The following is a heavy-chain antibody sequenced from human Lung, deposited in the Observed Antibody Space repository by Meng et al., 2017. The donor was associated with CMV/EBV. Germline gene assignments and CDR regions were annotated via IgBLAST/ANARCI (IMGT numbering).Heavy chain of an antibody. J-gene: IGHJ4*02. Sequence: CAASGFTFSDYYMSWLRQAPGKGLEWVSYISSSGSTIYYADSVKGRFTISRDNAKNSLYLQMNSLRAEDTAVYYCARVQGGNSWGFDYWGQGTLVTVSS. V-gene: IGHV3-11*04. CDR2: ISSSGSTI. D-gene: IGHD4-23*01. CDR3: ARVQGGNSWGFDY. CDR1: GFTFSDYY.